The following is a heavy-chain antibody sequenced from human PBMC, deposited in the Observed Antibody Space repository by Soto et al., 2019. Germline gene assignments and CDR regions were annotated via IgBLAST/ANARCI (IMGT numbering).Heavy chain of an antibody. CDR1: GGTFSSYA. D-gene: IGHD3-9*01. CDR3: AGVGLVLQFYFDSTYGMDF. J-gene: IGHJ6*02. V-gene: IGHV1-69*01. CDR2: IIPIFGTA. Sequence: QVQLVQSGAEVKKPGSSVKVSCNASGGTFSSYAISWVRHAPGQGLEWMGGIIPIFGTANYAQKFQGRVTITADESTSTADMELSSLRSEDTTVYSCAGVGLVLQFYFDSTYGMDFWGQGTTVTVSS.